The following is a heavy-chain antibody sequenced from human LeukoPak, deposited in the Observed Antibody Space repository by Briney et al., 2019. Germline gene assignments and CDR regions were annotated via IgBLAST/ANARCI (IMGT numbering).Heavy chain of an antibody. CDR2: SDPEDGER. Sequence: ASVKVSCKVSGKTLSDLSIHWLRQPPGKGLEWLGGSDPEDGERIYAQMFQGRVTMTEDTSIDTAYMELSSLTSEDTAVYYCVTGFTTMAVDYFDYWGQGTLVTVSP. V-gene: IGHV1-24*01. CDR3: VTGFTTMAVDYFDY. J-gene: IGHJ4*02. D-gene: IGHD5-18*01. CDR1: GKTLSDLS.